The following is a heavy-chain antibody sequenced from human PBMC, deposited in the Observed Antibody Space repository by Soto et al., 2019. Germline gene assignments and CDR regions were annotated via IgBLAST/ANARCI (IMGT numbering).Heavy chain of an antibody. Sequence: SETLSLSCTVSGGSISSYYWSWIRQPPGKGLEWIGYIYYSGSTNYNPSLKSRVTISVDTSKNQFSLKLSSVTAADTAVYFCARSGTIFRLFVLDYWGQGTLVTVSS. CDR1: GGSISSYY. CDR2: IYYSGST. J-gene: IGHJ4*02. D-gene: IGHD3-9*01. V-gene: IGHV4-59*01. CDR3: ARSGTIFRLFVLDY.